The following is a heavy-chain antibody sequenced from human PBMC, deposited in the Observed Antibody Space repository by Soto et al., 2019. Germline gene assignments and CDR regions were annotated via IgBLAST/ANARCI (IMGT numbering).Heavy chain of an antibody. CDR2: LPEIGTNT. D-gene: IGHD1-26*01. Sequence: PGGSLRLSCAASGFTFSNYGISWVRQAPGKGLEWVSALPEIGTNTYYADSVKGRFTISRDNSKNTLFLQINNLRAGDTAVYYCAKKSGVGATWYFDYWGQGALVTVSS. V-gene: IGHV3-23*01. CDR3: AKKSGVGATWYFDY. CDR1: GFTFSNYG. J-gene: IGHJ4*02.